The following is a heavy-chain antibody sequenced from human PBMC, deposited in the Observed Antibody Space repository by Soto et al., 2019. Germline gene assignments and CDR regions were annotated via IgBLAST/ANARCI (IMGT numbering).Heavy chain of an antibody. V-gene: IGHV4-30-4*01. CDR2: IYDIGST. J-gene: IGHJ4*02. Sequence: SETLPLTCTVSGGSISSDDYYWSWIRQPPGKGLEWLGYIYDIGSTSYSPSLESRITISIDTSKNQFSLKLRSVSAADTAVYYCARDRANSPDFFDFWGQGTQVTVSS. CDR3: ARDRANSPDFFDF. CDR1: GGSISSDDYY. D-gene: IGHD1-1*01.